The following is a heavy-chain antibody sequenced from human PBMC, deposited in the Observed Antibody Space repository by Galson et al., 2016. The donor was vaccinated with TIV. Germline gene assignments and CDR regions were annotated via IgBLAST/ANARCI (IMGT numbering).Heavy chain of an antibody. CDR3: AKGAAWDTSMGWLGFWFDY. V-gene: IGHV3-23*01. CDR1: GFTFSAYA. Sequence: SLRLSCAASGFTFSAYATTWVRQGPGKGLEWVSLVSGSGYSTYYADSVKGRFTISRDNSKNTVYLQMSGLKDEDTAVYYCAKGAAWDTSMGWLGFWFDYWGQGTPVTVSS. J-gene: IGHJ4*02. CDR2: VSGSGYST. D-gene: IGHD5-18*01.